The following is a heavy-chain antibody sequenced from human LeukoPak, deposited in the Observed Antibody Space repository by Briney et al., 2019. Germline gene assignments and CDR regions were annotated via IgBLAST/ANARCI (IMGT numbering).Heavy chain of an antibody. CDR3: ARGGGLIVLMVYAPDY. D-gene: IGHD2-8*01. J-gene: IGHJ4*02. V-gene: IGHV3-21*01. CDR1: GFTFSSYS. CDR2: ISSSGSYI. Sequence: GGSLRLSCAASGFTFSSYSMNWVRQAPGKGLEWVSSISSSGSYIYYADSVKGRFTISRDNAKNSLYLQMNSLRAEDTAVYYCARGGGLIVLMVYAPDYWGQGTLVTVSS.